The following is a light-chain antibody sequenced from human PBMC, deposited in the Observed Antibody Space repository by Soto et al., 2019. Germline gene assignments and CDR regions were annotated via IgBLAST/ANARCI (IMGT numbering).Light chain of an antibody. CDR1: ESISSHY. Sequence: EVVLMQSPDTLSLSPGERATLSCRASESISSHYIAWYQHKPGQAPRLLIFGASTRATGMPDRFSGSWSGTDFTLTISRLEPEDFAMYYCQNFGDSPFTFGPGTKVDIK. CDR3: QNFGDSPFT. V-gene: IGKV3-20*01. CDR2: GAS. J-gene: IGKJ3*01.